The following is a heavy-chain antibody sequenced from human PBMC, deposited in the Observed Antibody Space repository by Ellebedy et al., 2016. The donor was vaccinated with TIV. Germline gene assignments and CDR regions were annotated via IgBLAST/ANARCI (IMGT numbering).Heavy chain of an antibody. Sequence: ASVKVSCKASGYTFIDYGISWVRQAPGQGLEWMGWISTYNGNTNYAQKVQGRITLTTDTSTSTAYMELRSLRSDDTAVYYCAKVGAAESVVVVAARDAWFDPWGQGTLVTVSS. V-gene: IGHV1-18*01. J-gene: IGHJ5*02. D-gene: IGHD2-15*01. CDR3: AKVGAAESVVVVAARDAWFDP. CDR2: ISTYNGNT. CDR1: GYTFIDYG.